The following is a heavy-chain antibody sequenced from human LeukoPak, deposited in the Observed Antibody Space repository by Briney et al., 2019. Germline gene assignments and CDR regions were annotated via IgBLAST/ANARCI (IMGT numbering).Heavy chain of an antibody. Sequence: PSETLSLTCTVSGGSISSSSYYWGWIRQPPGTGLEWIVSIYYSGSTYYNPSLKSRVTISVDTSKNQFSLKLSSVTAADTAVYYCARVKDPGGYYYYYYMDIWGKGNTVTVSS. CDR2: IYYSGST. CDR3: ARVKDPGGYYYYYYMDI. V-gene: IGHV4-39*07. D-gene: IGHD3-16*01. CDR1: GGSISSSSYY. J-gene: IGHJ6*03.